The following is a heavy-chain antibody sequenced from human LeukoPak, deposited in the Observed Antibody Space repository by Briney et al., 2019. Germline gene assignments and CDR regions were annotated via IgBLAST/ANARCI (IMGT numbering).Heavy chain of an antibody. D-gene: IGHD5-12*01. V-gene: IGHV3-64*05. Sequence: GGSLRLSCSASGFTFSNYALHWVRQAQGQGLEYVSGVSGNGVSTYYADSLQGRFTISRDNSKDTLYFQMSRLRAEDTVVYYCVKAAGGYGGYYFDYWGQGTLVTVSS. J-gene: IGHJ4*02. CDR1: GFTFSNYA. CDR2: VSGNGVST. CDR3: VKAAGGYGGYYFDY.